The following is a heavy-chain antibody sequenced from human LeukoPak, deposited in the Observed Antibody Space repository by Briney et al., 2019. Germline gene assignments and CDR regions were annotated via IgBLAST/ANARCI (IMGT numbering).Heavy chain of an antibody. D-gene: IGHD3-10*01. CDR3: AKSRSYTVRDAFEI. Sequence: GGSLRLSCAASGFTFSSYSMNWVRQAPGKGLEWVSCISNSSSYIYYADSVKGRFAISRDNAKNSLYLQMNSLRAEDTAVYYCAKSRSYTVRDAFEIWGQGTKVTVSS. V-gene: IGHV3-21*04. J-gene: IGHJ3*02. CDR2: ISNSSSYI. CDR1: GFTFSSYS.